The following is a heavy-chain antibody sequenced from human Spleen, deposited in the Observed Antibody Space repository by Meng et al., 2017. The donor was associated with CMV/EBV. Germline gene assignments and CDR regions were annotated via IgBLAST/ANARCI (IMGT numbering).Heavy chain of an antibody. D-gene: IGHD2-2*01. V-gene: IGHV3-30*04. J-gene: IGHJ5*02. CDR3: ARDPVVPAAMESFWFDP. CDR2: ISYDGSNK. Sequence: FTFSSYAITWVRQAPGKGLEWVAVISYDGSNKYYADSVKGRFTISRDNSKNTLYLQMNSLRAEDTAVYYCARDPVVPAAMESFWFDPSGQGTLVTVSS. CDR1: FTFSSYA.